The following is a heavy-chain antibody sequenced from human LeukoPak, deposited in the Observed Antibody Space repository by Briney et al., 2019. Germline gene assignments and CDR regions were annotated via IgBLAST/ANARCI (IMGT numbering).Heavy chain of an antibody. CDR1: GFTFSSYS. D-gene: IGHD6-13*01. J-gene: IGHJ4*02. CDR2: ISSSSSYI. CDR3: ERWSGAAAGTFDY. V-gene: IGHV3-21*01. Sequence: GGSLRLSCAASGFTFSSYSMNWVRQAPGKGLEWVSSISSSSSYIYYADSVKGRFTISRDNAKNSLYLQMNSLRAEDTAVYYCERWSGAAAGTFDYWGQGTLVTVSS.